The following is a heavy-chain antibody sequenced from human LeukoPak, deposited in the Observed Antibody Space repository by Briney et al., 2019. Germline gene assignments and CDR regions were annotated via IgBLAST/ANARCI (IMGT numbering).Heavy chain of an antibody. Sequence: PPGGSLRLSCAASGSTFDDYAMHWVRQASGKGLEWVSGISWNSGSIGYADSVKGRFTISRDNAKNSLYLQMNSLRAEDTALYYCAKDKDYYDSSRRYFDYWGQGTLVTVSS. CDR1: GSTFDDYA. J-gene: IGHJ4*02. CDR2: ISWNSGSI. D-gene: IGHD3-22*01. CDR3: AKDKDYYDSSRRYFDY. V-gene: IGHV3-9*01.